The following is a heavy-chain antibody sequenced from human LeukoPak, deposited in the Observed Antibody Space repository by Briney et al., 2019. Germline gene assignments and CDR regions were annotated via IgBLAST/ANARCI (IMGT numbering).Heavy chain of an antibody. CDR1: GGSFSSYY. V-gene: IGHV4-34*01. CDR2: INYSGST. CDR3: ARGPEVQLWVYYYYYMDV. J-gene: IGHJ6*03. Sequence: SETLSLTCAVSGGSFSSYYWSWIRQPPGKGLEWIGEINYSGSTNYNPSLKSRVTISVDTSKNQFSLKLSSVTAADTAVYYCARGPEVQLWVYYYYYMDVWGKGTTVTVSS. D-gene: IGHD5-18*01.